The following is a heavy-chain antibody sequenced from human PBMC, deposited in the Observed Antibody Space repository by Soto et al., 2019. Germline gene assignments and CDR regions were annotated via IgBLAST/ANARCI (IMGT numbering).Heavy chain of an antibody. CDR2: ISAYNGNT. V-gene: IGHV1-18*01. D-gene: IGHD4-4*01. CDR3: AVKLPTDFVFTFDI. J-gene: IGHJ4*01. Sequence: ASVKVSCKASGYTFTSYGISWVRQAPGQGLEWMGWISAYNGNTNYAQKLQGRVTMTTDKSTNQFSLKLSSVTAADTAVYFCAVKLPTDFVFTFDIWGQGTLVTVSS. CDR1: GYTFTSYG.